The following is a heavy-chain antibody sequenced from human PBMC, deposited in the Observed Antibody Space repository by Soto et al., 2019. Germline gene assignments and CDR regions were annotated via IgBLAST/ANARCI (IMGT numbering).Heavy chain of an antibody. J-gene: IGHJ6*02. Sequence: EVQLLESGGGLVQPGGSLRLSCAASGFTFSSYAMSWVRQAPGKGLEWVSAISGSGGSTYYADSVKGRFTISRDNSKNKRYLQMNSLRAEDTAVYYCAKSGGPRAAASQKGAYYYYYYGMDVWGQGTTVTVSS. CDR2: ISGSGGST. CDR1: GFTFSSYA. D-gene: IGHD6-13*01. CDR3: AKSGGPRAAASQKGAYYYYYYGMDV. V-gene: IGHV3-23*01.